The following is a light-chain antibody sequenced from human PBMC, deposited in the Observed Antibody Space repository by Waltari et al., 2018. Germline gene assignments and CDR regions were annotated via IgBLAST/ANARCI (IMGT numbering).Light chain of an antibody. CDR1: RSNIGSNY. CDR3: ATWDDRLSGPV. Sequence: QSVVTQPPSASGNPGQTITIPCSGSRSNIGSNYVFWYQQLPGTAPKLLIYRTYQRHSGVPDRFLGSKSGTSASLTISGLRPEDESDYYCATWDDRLSGPVFGGGTKLTVL. CDR2: RTY. V-gene: IGLV1-47*01. J-gene: IGLJ2*01.